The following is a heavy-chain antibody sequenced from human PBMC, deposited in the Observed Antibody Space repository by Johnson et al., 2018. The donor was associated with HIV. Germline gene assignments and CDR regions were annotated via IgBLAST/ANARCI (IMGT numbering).Heavy chain of an antibody. D-gene: IGHD3-16*01. J-gene: IGHJ3*01. Sequence: QVQLVESGGGVVQPGTSLRLSCAASGFTFGIYGMHWVRQAPGKGLEWVALISYDGSNEYYGDPVKGRFTISRDNSQNMLFLQMSSLRAEDTAVYYCAKPPSMGADAFDVWGQGTMVTVSS. CDR1: GFTFGIYG. CDR2: ISYDGSNE. V-gene: IGHV3-30*18. CDR3: AKPPSMGADAFDV.